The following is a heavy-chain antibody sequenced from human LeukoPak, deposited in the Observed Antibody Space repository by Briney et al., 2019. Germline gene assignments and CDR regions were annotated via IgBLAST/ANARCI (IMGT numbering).Heavy chain of an antibody. CDR3: ARRWSITIFGVVANWFDP. CDR1: GGTFSSYA. CDR2: IIPIFGTA. Sequence: WASVRVSCKASGGTFSSYAISWVRQAPGQGLEWMGGIIPIFGTANYAQKFQGRVTITADESTSTAYMELSSLRSEDTAVYYCARRWSITIFGVVANWFDPWGQGTLVTVSS. D-gene: IGHD3-3*01. V-gene: IGHV1-69*13. J-gene: IGHJ5*02.